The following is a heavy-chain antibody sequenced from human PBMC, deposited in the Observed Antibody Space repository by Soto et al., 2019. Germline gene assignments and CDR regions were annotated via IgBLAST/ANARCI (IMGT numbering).Heavy chain of an antibody. CDR2: ISYGGTDK. D-gene: IGHD6-13*01. J-gene: IGHJ4*02. Sequence: LRLSCAAPGFTFSNHGMHWVRQAPGKGLEWVAVISYGGTDKYHADSVKGRFTISRDNSKNTLYLQMNSLRVEDTAIYYCAKDGDVAAAGYYFDYWGQGTLVTVSS. CDR1: GFTFSNHG. V-gene: IGHV3-30*18. CDR3: AKDGDVAAAGYYFDY.